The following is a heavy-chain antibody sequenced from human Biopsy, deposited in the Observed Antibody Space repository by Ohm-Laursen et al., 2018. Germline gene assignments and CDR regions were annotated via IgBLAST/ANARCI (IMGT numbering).Heavy chain of an antibody. CDR3: VKSAYSSGFWEASDY. J-gene: IGHJ4*02. CDR2: ISWSSGTI. CDR1: GFRFDDYA. D-gene: IGHD6-19*01. V-gene: IGHV3-9*01. Sequence: SLRLPCTASGFRFDDYAMQWVRQAPGKGLEWVSGISWSSGTIGYADSVKGRFTVSRDNAKSSLFLQMNSLRVEDTALYYCVKSAYSSGFWEASDYWGQGTLVTVSS.